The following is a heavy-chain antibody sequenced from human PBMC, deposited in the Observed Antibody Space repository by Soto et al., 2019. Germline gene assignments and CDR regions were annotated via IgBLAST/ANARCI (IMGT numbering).Heavy chain of an antibody. CDR3: ARAGFYDFWSGPHYFDY. CDR1: GGSISSGDYY. Sequence: LSLTCTVSGGSISSGDYYWSWIRQPPGKGLEWIGYIYYSGSTYYNPSLKSRVTISVDTSKNQFSLKLSSVTAADTAVYYCARAGFYDFWSGPHYFDYWGQGTLVTVSS. CDR2: IYYSGST. J-gene: IGHJ4*02. D-gene: IGHD3-3*01. V-gene: IGHV4-30-4*01.